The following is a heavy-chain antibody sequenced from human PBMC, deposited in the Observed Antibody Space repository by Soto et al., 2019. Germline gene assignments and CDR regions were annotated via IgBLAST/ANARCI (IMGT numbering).Heavy chain of an antibody. CDR2: IGGSGSAT. CDR3: AKGMLTICGAVSIDGMDV. CDR1: EFIFSKYA. Sequence: EVQLLESGGVLVQPGGSLRLSCAASEFIFSKYAMNWVRQAPGKGLEWVSAIGGSGSATYYADSVEGRFTVSRDNSKNTLYLEMSSLRADDAAVYYCAKGMLTICGAVSIDGMDVWVQGATVAVSS. J-gene: IGHJ6*02. D-gene: IGHD3-3*01. V-gene: IGHV3-23*01.